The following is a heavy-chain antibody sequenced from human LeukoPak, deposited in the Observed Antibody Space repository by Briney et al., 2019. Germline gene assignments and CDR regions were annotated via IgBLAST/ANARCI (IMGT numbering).Heavy chain of an antibody. J-gene: IGHJ5*02. D-gene: IGHD2-2*01. V-gene: IGHV3-21*01. CDR2: ISTSSSYI. Sequence: GGSLRLSCAASGFTFSGYNMNWVRQAPGKGLEWVSFISTSSSYIHYADSVKGRFTISRDNAKNSLFLQMNSLRAEDTAVYYCARDGCSSASCRFYNWFDPWGQGTLVTVSS. CDR3: ARDGCSSASCRFYNWFDP. CDR1: GFTFSGYN.